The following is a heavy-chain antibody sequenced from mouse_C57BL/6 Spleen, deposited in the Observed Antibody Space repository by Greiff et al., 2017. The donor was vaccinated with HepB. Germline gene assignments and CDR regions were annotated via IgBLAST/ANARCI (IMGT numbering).Heavy chain of an antibody. J-gene: IGHJ1*03. CDR1: GYTFTGYW. Sequence: QVQLQQSGAELMKPGASVKLSCKATGYTFTGYWIEWVKQRPGHGLEWIGEILPGSGSTNYNEKFKGKATFTADTSSNTAYMQLSSLTTEDSAIYYCARRNVYYGSSDWYFDVWGTGTTVTVSS. CDR3: ARRNVYYGSSDWYFDV. V-gene: IGHV1-9*01. D-gene: IGHD1-1*01. CDR2: ILPGSGST.